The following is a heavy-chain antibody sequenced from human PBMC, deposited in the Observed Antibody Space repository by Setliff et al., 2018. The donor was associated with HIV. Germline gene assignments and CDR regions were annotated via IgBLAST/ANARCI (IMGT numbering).Heavy chain of an antibody. D-gene: IGHD1-26*01. CDR1: GFTFSTYG. V-gene: IGHV3-33*06. CDR2: IWYDGSNK. Sequence: LRLSCAASGFTFSTYGMYWVRQAPGKGLGWVAVIWYDGSNKYYEDSVQGRFTISRDNSKNTLYLQMNSLRAEDTAVYHCAKDRNPWDSSYYMDVWGKGTTVTVSS. J-gene: IGHJ6*03. CDR3: AKDRNPWDSSYYMDV.